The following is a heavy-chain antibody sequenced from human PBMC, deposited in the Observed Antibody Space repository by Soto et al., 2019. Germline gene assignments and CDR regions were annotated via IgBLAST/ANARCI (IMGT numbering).Heavy chain of an antibody. CDR1: GGSFTGYH. Sequence: QVQLRQWGAGLLKPSETLSLSCAVFGGSFTGYHWRWIRQPPGEGLEWIGEINHSETTNYNSSLKSRVTISVDTSKNQFLLKLTSVTAADSAGYYCARAWEARSGMDVWGPGTTVTVSS. J-gene: IGHJ6*02. CDR3: ARAWEARSGMDV. CDR2: INHSETT. V-gene: IGHV4-34*01. D-gene: IGHD1-26*01.